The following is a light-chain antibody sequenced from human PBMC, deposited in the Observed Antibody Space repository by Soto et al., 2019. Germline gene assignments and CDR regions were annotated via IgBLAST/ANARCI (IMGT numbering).Light chain of an antibody. CDR2: EAS. CDR3: QQYNNFWT. J-gene: IGKJ1*01. CDR1: QTISSW. Sequence: DIQMTQSPSTLSGSVGGRVTITCLASQTISSWLAWYQQKPGKAPKLLIYEASSLETGVPSRFSGSGSGTEFTLTISSLQPDDFPTYYCQQYNNFWTFGQGTKVDIK. V-gene: IGKV1-5*03.